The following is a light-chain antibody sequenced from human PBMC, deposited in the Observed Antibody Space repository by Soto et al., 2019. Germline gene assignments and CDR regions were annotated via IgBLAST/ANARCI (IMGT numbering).Light chain of an antibody. CDR2: GAS. J-gene: IGKJ4*01. CDR1: QSVNSN. V-gene: IGKV3-15*01. CDR3: QQYYSWPPLT. Sequence: EIVMTQSPATLSVSPGERATLSCRASQSVNSNLAWYHQQPGQAPTLLIYGASTRATGIPARISGSGSGTEFTLTISSVQSEDFAVYYCQQYYSWPPLTFGGGTKVEIK.